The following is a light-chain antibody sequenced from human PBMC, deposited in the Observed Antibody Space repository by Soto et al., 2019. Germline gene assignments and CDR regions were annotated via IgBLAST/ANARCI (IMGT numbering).Light chain of an antibody. Sequence: DIQMTQSPSSLSASVGDRVNITCRASQSISSYLNWYQQKPGKAPKLLSYAASSLQSGVPSRFSGSGSGTDFTLTISSLQPEDFATYYCQQSYSTRYTFGQGTKLEIK. V-gene: IGKV1-39*01. J-gene: IGKJ2*01. CDR1: QSISSY. CDR2: AAS. CDR3: QQSYSTRYT.